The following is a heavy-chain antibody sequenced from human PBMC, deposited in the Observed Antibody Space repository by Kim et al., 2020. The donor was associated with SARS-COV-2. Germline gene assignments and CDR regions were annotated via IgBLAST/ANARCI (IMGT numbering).Heavy chain of an antibody. Sequence: SETLSLTCTVSGGSISSSSYYWGWIRQPPGKGLEWIGSIYYSGSTYYNPSLKSRVTISVDTSKNQFSLKLSSVTAADTAVYYCARDWKTVAGTIDNDYWGQGTLVTVSS. CDR3: ARDWKTVAGTIDNDY. J-gene: IGHJ4*02. CDR1: GGSISSSSYY. D-gene: IGHD6-19*01. CDR2: IYYSGST. V-gene: IGHV4-39*07.